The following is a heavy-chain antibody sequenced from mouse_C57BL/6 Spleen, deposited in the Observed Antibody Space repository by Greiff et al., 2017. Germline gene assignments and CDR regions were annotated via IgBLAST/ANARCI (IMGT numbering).Heavy chain of an antibody. V-gene: IGHV14-4*01. CDR2: IDPENGDP. Sequence: VQLQQSGAELVRPGASVKLSCTASGFNIKDDYMHWVKQRPEQGLEWIGWIDPENGDPEYASKFQGKATITADTSSNTAYLQLSSLTSEDTAVYYCTTLRDYDKRALWAMDDWGQGTSVTVAS. CDR1: GFNIKDDY. J-gene: IGHJ4*01. CDR3: TTLRDYDKRALWAMDD. D-gene: IGHD2-4*01.